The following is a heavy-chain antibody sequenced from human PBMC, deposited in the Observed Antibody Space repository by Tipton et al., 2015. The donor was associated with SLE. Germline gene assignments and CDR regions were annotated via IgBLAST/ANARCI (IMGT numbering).Heavy chain of an antibody. D-gene: IGHD6-13*01. Sequence: TLSLTCAVYGGSFSGYYWSWIRQPPGKGLEWIGEINHSGSTNYNPSLKSRVTMSVDTSKNQFSLKLSSVTAADTAVYYCARAPGSSLDYWGQGTLVTVSS. J-gene: IGHJ4*02. CDR1: GGSFSGYY. CDR2: INHSGST. CDR3: ARAPGSSLDY. V-gene: IGHV4-34*01.